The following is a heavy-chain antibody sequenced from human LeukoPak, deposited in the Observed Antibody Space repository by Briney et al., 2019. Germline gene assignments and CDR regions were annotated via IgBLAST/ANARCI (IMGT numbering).Heavy chain of an antibody. CDR2: ITGDGTST. Sequence: GGSLRLSCAGSGFTFGDYAMDWVRQAPGQGLEWVSLITGDGTSTYYTDSVKGRFTISRDNSKNSLYLQMNSLRTEDTAFYYCAKAVGLGATLPLDYWGQGTLVTVSS. CDR1: GFTFGDYA. V-gene: IGHV3-43*02. CDR3: AKAVGLGATLPLDY. D-gene: IGHD2/OR15-2a*01. J-gene: IGHJ4*02.